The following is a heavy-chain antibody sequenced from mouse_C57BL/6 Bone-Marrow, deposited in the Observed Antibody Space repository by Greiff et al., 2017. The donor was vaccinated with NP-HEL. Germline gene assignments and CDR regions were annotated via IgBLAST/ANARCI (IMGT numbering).Heavy chain of an antibody. J-gene: IGHJ2*01. D-gene: IGHD1-1*01. V-gene: IGHV1-26*01. CDR3: ARRSFVTTVVATDY. CDR1: GYTFTDYY. Sequence: EVQLQQSGPELVKPGASVKISCKASGYTFTDYYMNWVKQSHGKSLEWIGDINPNNGGTSYNQKFKGKATLTVDKSSSTAYMELRSLTSEDSAVYYCARRSFVTTVVATDYWGQGTTLTVSS. CDR2: INPNNGGT.